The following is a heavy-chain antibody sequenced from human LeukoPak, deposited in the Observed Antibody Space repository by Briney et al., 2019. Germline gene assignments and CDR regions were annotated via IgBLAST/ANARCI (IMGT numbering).Heavy chain of an antibody. Sequence: GASVKVSCKASGYTFTGYYMHWVRQAPGQGLEWMGWINPNSGGTNYAQKFQGWVTMTRDTSISTAYMELSRLRSDDTAVYYCATLYSSSLNWFDPWGQGTLVTVSS. CDR2: INPNSGGT. V-gene: IGHV1-2*04. J-gene: IGHJ5*02. CDR3: ATLYSSSLNWFDP. CDR1: GYTFTGYY. D-gene: IGHD6-13*01.